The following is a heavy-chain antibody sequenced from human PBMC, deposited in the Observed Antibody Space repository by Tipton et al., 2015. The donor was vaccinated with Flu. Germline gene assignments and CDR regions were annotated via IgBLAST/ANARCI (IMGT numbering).Heavy chain of an antibody. J-gene: IGHJ4*02. CDR3: VRKGFGDH. CDR2: IKQDGGEK. V-gene: IGHV3-7*01. Sequence: VQLVQSGGGLVQPGGSLRLSCEASGFTFSSYWMSWVRQAPGKGLEWVANIKQDGGEKYYVDSVEGRFTISRDNTRNSLYLQMNSLRAEDTAVYYCVRKGFGDHWGQGTLVTVSS. D-gene: IGHD3-16*01. CDR1: GFTFSSYW.